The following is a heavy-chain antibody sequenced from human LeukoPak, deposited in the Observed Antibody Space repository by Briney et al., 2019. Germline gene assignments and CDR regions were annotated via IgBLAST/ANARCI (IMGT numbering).Heavy chain of an antibody. V-gene: IGHV3-9*01. J-gene: IGHJ6*02. CDR3: AKDSRGSGSRYFGMDV. Sequence: PGGSLRPSFAAPGFTFEDFAMHGARKAPGKAREGSSGISWNGVSIGYADSVKGRFTTSRDNAKNSLYLQMNSLRPEDTALYYCAKDSRGSGSRYFGMDVWGQGTTVTVSS. CDR2: ISWNGVSI. D-gene: IGHD3-10*01. CDR1: GFTFEDFA.